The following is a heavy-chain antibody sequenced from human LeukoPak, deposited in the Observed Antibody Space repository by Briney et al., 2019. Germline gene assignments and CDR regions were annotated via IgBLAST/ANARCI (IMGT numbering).Heavy chain of an antibody. CDR3: AKSVGIIRRGAFDI. J-gene: IGHJ3*02. Sequence: PGGSLRPSCAASGFTFSSYAMSWVRQAPGKGLEWVSGISGSAATTYYADSAKGRFTISRDNSKNRLYLQMNSLRVEDTAVYYCAKSVGIIRRGAFDIWGQGTMVTVSS. CDR1: GFTFSSYA. D-gene: IGHD3-10*01. V-gene: IGHV3-23*01. CDR2: ISGSAATT.